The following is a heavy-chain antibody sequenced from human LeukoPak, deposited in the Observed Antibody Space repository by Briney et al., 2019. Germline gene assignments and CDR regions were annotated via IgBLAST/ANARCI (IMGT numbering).Heavy chain of an antibody. Sequence: ASVKVSCKASGYTFTGYYMHWVRQAPGQGLEWMGWINPNSGGTNYAQKFQGRVTMTRDTSISTAYMELSRLRFDDTAVYYCARSTSPHENEYFEHWGQGTLVTVSS. CDR2: INPNSGGT. J-gene: IGHJ1*01. D-gene: IGHD2/OR15-2a*01. V-gene: IGHV1-2*02. CDR3: ARSTSPHENEYFEH. CDR1: GYTFTGYY.